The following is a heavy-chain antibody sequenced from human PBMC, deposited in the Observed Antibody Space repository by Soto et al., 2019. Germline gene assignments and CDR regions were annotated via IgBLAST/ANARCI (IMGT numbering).Heavy chain of an antibody. CDR3: AKGQVRKGIAAADEYFQN. V-gene: IGHV3-30*18. D-gene: IGHD6-13*01. J-gene: IGHJ1*01. Sequence: GESLKISCAASGFTFSSYGMHWVRQAPGKGLEWVAVISYDGSNKYYADSVKGRFTISRDNSKNTLYLQMNSLRAEDTAVYYCAKGQVRKGIAAADEYFQNWGQGTLLNVS. CDR2: ISYDGSNK. CDR1: GFTFSSYG.